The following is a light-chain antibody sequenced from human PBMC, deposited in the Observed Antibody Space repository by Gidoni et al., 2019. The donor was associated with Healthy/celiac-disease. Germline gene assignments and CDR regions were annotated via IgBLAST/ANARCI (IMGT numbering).Light chain of an antibody. Sequence: VLPQSPSASASLGASVKLTCPLSSGHSSYAIAWHQQQPEKGPRYLMKLNSDGSHSKGDGIPGRFSGSSSGAERYLTISSLQSEDEADYYCQTWGTPWVFGGGTKLTVL. CDR1: SGHSSYA. V-gene: IGLV4-69*01. CDR3: QTWGTPWV. J-gene: IGLJ3*02. CDR2: LNSDGSH.